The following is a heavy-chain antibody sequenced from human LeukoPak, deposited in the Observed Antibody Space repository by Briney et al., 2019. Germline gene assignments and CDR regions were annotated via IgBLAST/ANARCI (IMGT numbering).Heavy chain of an antibody. CDR3: ATVHGSGKDY. V-gene: IGHV3-21*01. J-gene: IGHJ4*02. D-gene: IGHD3-10*01. CDR1: GFTFSSYS. CDR2: ISSSSSYI. Sequence: GGSLRLSCAASGFTFSSYSMNWVRQAPGKGLEWVSSISSSSSYIYYADSVKGRFTISRDNAKNSLYLQMNSLRAEDTAVYYCATVHGSGKDYWGQGTLVTVSS.